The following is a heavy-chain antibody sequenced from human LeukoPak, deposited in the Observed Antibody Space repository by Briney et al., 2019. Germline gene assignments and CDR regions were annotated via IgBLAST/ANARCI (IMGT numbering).Heavy chain of an antibody. CDR3: ARHSGFDRGYYYYMDV. J-gene: IGHJ6*03. Sequence: SETLSLTCTVSGGFINSYYWSWIRQPAGKGLEWIGRVYTSGITNYNPSLKSRITMSVDTSKNQFSLKLTSVTAADTAVYYCARHSGFDRGYYYYMDVWGKGTTVTVSS. CDR2: VYTSGIT. CDR1: GGFINSYY. V-gene: IGHV4-4*07. D-gene: IGHD3-9*01.